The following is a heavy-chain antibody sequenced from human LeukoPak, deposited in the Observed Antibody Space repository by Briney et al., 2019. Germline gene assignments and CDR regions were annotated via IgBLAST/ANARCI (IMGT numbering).Heavy chain of an antibody. CDR1: GFTFSSYG. Sequence: GGSLRLSCTASGFTFSSYGMHWVRQAPGKGLEWVSIIGGRDDRTYYADYVEGRFAISRDTSKNILYLQMNSLRAEDTAVYYCAKDPNPLYDLWSGYKWGQGTLVTVSS. D-gene: IGHD3-3*01. J-gene: IGHJ4*02. CDR2: IGGRDDRT. CDR3: AKDPNPLYDLWSGYK. V-gene: IGHV3-23*01.